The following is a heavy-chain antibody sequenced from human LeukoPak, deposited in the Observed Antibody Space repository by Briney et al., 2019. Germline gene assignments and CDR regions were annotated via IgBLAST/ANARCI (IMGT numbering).Heavy chain of an antibody. CDR3: ARGRGYYYGSGSLNWFDP. CDR2: MXPNXGNT. V-gene: IGHV1-8*01. D-gene: IGHD3-10*01. Sequence: XNWXRXATXXXXXXMXXMXPNXGNTGYAQKFQGRVTMTRNTSISTAYMELSSLRSEDTAVYYCARGRGYYYGSGSLNWFDPWGQGTLVTVSS. J-gene: IGHJ5*02.